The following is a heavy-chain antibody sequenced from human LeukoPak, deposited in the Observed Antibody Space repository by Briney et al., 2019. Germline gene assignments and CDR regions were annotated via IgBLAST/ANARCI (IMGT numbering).Heavy chain of an antibody. D-gene: IGHD3-3*01. V-gene: IGHV3-11*04. J-gene: IGHJ6*03. CDR1: GFTFDDYD. Sequence: GGSLRLSCAASGFTFDDYDMSWVRQVPGKGLEWVSYISSSGSTIYYADSVKGRFTISRDNAKNSLYLQMNSLGAEDTAVYYCARCEWHYYHYYMDVWGKGTTVTVSS. CDR2: ISSSGSTI. CDR3: ARCEWHYYHYYMDV.